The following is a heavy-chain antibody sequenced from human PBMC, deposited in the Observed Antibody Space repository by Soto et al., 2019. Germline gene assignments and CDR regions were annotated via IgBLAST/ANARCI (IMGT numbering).Heavy chain of an antibody. CDR1: GFIFSDYY. CDR3: ARAMASFDALDI. CDR2: IRYSGETM. J-gene: IGHJ3*02. Sequence: QVQLVESGGGLVRPGGSLRLSCAASGFIFSDYYMTWIRQAPGKGLEWISYIRYSGETMFYADSVTGRFTISRDNAKNLLYLHMNSLSDDDTAVYYCARAMASFDALDIWGQGTVVTVSS. D-gene: IGHD1-26*01. V-gene: IGHV3-11*01.